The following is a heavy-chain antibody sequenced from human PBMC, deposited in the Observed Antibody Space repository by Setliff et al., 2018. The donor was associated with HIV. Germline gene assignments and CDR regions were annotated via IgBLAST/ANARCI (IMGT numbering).Heavy chain of an antibody. D-gene: IGHD5-12*01. Sequence: SETLSLTCTVSVGSISSNDWSWIRQPPGKGLELIGHIQASGNANYNPSLQSRATISIATSKNQFSLQLDSVTAADMALYCCARGRGTWIPDSSWFDSWGQGTLVTVSS. V-gene: IGHV4-4*09. J-gene: IGHJ5*01. CDR3: ARGRGTWIPDSSWFDS. CDR2: IQASGNA. CDR1: VGSISSND.